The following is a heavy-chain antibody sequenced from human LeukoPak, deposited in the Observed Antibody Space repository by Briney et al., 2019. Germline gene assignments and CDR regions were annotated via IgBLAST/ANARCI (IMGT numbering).Heavy chain of an antibody. CDR3: ARVGSMVRGVIITGHFDY. Sequence: GGSLRLSCAASGFSFRNYDTHWVRQAPGKGLEWVAAISMGGDITVYTDSVRGRFTISRDNAKNSLYLQMNSLRAEDTAVYYCARVGSMVRGVIITGHFDYWGQGTLVTVSS. CDR1: GFSFRNYD. V-gene: IGHV3-30-3*01. CDR2: ISMGGDIT. D-gene: IGHD3-10*01. J-gene: IGHJ4*02.